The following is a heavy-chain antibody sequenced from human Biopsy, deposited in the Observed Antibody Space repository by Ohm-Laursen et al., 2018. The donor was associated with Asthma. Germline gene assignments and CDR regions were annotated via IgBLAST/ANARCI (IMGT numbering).Heavy chain of an antibody. CDR2: LIPVLGTP. CDR3: ARGYSGSDRIVYYYSGLEV. D-gene: IGHD5-12*01. CDR1: GDSSSNYA. J-gene: IGHJ6*02. V-gene: IGHV1-69*01. Sequence: ESSVKVSCKASGDSSSNYAISWVRQAPGQGLEWMGGLIPVLGTPDHAQMFEGRVTITADESTSTAYMELSSLSSEDTAAYYCARGYSGSDRIVYYYSGLEVWGQGTTVTVSS.